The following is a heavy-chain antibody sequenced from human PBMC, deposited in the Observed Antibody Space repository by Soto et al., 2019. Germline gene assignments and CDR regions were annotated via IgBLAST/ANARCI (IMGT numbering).Heavy chain of an antibody. J-gene: IGHJ4*02. V-gene: IGHV3-23*01. Sequence: GGSLRLSCAASGFTFSSYAMSWVRQAPGKGLEWVSAISGSGGSTYYADSVKGRFTISRDNSKNTLYLQMNSLRAEDTAVYYCAKELIQMGYYYDSSGYPLDYWGQGTLVTVSS. D-gene: IGHD3-22*01. CDR1: GFTFSSYA. CDR3: AKELIQMGYYYDSSGYPLDY. CDR2: ISGSGGST.